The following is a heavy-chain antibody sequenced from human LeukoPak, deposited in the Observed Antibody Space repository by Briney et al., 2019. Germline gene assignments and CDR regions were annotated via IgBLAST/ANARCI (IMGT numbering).Heavy chain of an antibody. CDR2: INPNSGDT. D-gene: IGHD5-18*01. V-gene: IGHV1-2*02. J-gene: IGHJ4*02. Sequence: ASVKVSCEASGYTFTGYYLHWVRQAPGQGLEWMGWINPNSGDTDYAQRFQGRVTMTRDTSISTAYMELSSLRYDDTAVYYCARDMDTGPDLFDYWGQGTLVTVSS. CDR1: GYTFTGYY. CDR3: ARDMDTGPDLFDY.